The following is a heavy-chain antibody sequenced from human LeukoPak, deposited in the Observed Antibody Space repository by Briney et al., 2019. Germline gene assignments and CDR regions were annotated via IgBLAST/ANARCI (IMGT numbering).Heavy chain of an antibody. J-gene: IGHJ4*02. D-gene: IGHD3-10*01. Sequence: GASVKVSCKASGYTFTGYYMHWVRQAPGQGLEWMGWINPNSGGTNYAQKFQGRVTMTRDTSISTAYMELSRLRSDDTAVYYCARDGGYYNGRHAPLDYWGQGTLVTVSS. CDR2: INPNSGGT. CDR1: GYTFTGYY. CDR3: ARDGGYYNGRHAPLDY. V-gene: IGHV1-2*02.